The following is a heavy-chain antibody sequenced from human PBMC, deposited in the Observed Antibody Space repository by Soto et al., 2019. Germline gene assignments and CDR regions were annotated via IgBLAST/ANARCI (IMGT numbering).Heavy chain of an antibody. CDR2: ISQTGGTS. Sequence: GGSLRLSCVTSGFDFKTYAMTWIRHIPGKGLQWVSTISQTGGTSYYVDSVKGRFTISRDNSKNTLYLQMNSLRAEDTAVYYCARSGSFLGPVDYWGQGTLVTVSS. V-gene: IGHV3-23*01. D-gene: IGHD1-26*01. CDR1: GFDFKTYA. J-gene: IGHJ4*02. CDR3: ARSGSFLGPVDY.